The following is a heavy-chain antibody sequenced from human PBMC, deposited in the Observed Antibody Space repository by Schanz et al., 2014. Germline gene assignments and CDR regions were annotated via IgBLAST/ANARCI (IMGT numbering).Heavy chain of an antibody. D-gene: IGHD6-13*01. Sequence: EVQLLESGGGLVRPGGSLRLSCAASGFTFSNYAMSWVRQAPGKGLEWVSVIYSGIGAYYADSVKDRFTVSRDNSKNTVYLQMNRLRAEDTAVYYCAREQIMAAAGLVDYWGHGTLVTVSS. CDR1: GFTFSNYA. CDR3: AREQIMAAAGLVDY. V-gene: IGHV3-66*01. CDR2: IYSGIGA. J-gene: IGHJ4*01.